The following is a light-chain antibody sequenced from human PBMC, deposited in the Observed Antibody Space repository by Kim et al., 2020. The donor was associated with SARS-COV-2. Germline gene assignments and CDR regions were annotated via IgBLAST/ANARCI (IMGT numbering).Light chain of an antibody. Sequence: DIVMTQSPDSLTVSLGERATIYCKSSQSVLYNSNNKNYLAWYQQKPGQPPKLLIYWASTRESGVPDRFSGSGSGTDFTLKINSLQAEDVAVYYCQQYYSIPPTFGQGTKVDI. CDR3: QQYYSIPPT. V-gene: IGKV4-1*01. CDR1: QSVLYNSNNKNY. CDR2: WAS. J-gene: IGKJ1*01.